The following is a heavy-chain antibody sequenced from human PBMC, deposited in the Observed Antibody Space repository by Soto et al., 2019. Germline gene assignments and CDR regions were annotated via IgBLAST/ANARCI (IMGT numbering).Heavy chain of an antibody. CDR1: AYTFTRYG. Sequence: ASVKVSCKASAYTFTRYGVNWVRQAPGQGLEWMGWINSSNGNAEYAQNLQGRVTMTIDTSTXXXXXXXXXXXXXXXXXYYCARXGPTSADHYYGMDVWGQGTTVTVSS. J-gene: IGHJ6*02. CDR3: ARXGPTSADHYYGMDV. CDR2: INSSNGNA. D-gene: IGHD2-21*01. V-gene: IGHV1-18*01.